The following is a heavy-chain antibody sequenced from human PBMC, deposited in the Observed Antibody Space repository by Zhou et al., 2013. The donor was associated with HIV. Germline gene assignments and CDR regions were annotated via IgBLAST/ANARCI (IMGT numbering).Heavy chain of an antibody. D-gene: IGHD5-18*01. Sequence: QVQLVQSGAEVKKPGSSVKVSCKASGGTFSNYAFSWVRLAPGQGLEWLGDIVPIFNKPSYAQKFQGRVTITADEPTSTAYMEVSSLRSEDTAVYYCARGKDKGIQLWSLGYWGQGTLVTVSS. CDR1: GGTFSNYA. CDR3: ARGKDKGIQLWSLGY. V-gene: IGHV1-69*12. CDR2: IVPIFNKP. J-gene: IGHJ4*02.